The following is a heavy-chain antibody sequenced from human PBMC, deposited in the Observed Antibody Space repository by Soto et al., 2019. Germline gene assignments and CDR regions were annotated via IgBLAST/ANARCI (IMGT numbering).Heavy chain of an antibody. Sequence: QVQLVESGGGVVQPGRSLRLSCAASGFTFSSYGMHWVRQAPGKGLEWVAVIWYDGSNKYYADSVKGRFTISRDNSKNTLYLQMNSLRAEDTAVYYCARDRGGPGNWYFDIWGRGTLVTVSS. CDR2: IWYDGSNK. D-gene: IGHD2-15*01. J-gene: IGHJ2*01. CDR1: GFTFSSYG. CDR3: ARDRGGPGNWYFDI. V-gene: IGHV3-33*01.